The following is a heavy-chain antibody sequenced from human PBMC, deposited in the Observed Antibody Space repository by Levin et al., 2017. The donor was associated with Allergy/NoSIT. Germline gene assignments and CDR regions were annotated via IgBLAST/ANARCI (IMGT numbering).Heavy chain of an antibody. CDR1: GFTFSSYR. D-gene: IGHD3-9*01. Sequence: SCAASGFTFSSYRMNWVRQAPGKGLEWVSSISSSSSYIYYADSVKGRFTISRDNAKNSLYLQMNSLRAEDTAVYYCARDQGKSSPYDILTGYYKYNWFDPWGQGTLVTVSS. CDR3: ARDQGKSSPYDILTGYYKYNWFDP. CDR2: ISSSSSYI. V-gene: IGHV3-21*01. J-gene: IGHJ5*02.